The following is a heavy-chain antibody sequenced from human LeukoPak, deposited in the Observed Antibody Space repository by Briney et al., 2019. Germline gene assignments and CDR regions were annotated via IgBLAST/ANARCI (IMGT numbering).Heavy chain of an antibody. J-gene: IGHJ4*02. CDR1: GGSISSGGYY. D-gene: IGHD4-11*01. CDR3: ARATDYSNYGYFDY. Sequence: SETLSLTCTVSGGSISSGGYYWSWIRQHPGKGLEWIGYIYYSGSTYYNPSLKSRVTISEDTSKNQFSLKLSSVTAADTAVYYCARATDYSNYGYFDYWGQGTLVTVSS. CDR2: IYYSGST. V-gene: IGHV4-31*03.